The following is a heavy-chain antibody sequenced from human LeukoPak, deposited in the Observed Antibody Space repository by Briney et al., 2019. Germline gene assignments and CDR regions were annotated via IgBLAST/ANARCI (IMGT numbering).Heavy chain of an antibody. Sequence: GGSLRLSCAASGFTFSSYGMHWVRQAPGKGLEWVTFIRYDGSNKYYADSVKGRFTISRDNSKNTLYLQMNSLRAEDTAVYYCARVLHKRNYDSTTYYGYWGQGTLVTVSS. CDR2: IRYDGSNK. D-gene: IGHD3-22*01. V-gene: IGHV3-30*02. CDR1: GFTFSSYG. CDR3: ARVLHKRNYDSTTYYGY. J-gene: IGHJ4*02.